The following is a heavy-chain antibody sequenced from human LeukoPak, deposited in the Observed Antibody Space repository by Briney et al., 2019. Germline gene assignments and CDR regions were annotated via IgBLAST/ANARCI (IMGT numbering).Heavy chain of an antibody. J-gene: IGHJ4*02. Sequence: PSQTLSLTCSVSGASFDGGDYYWNWIRQTPGKGLGWIGFINYSGVTYYNPSLKSRVTISRDTSKMQFSLELSSVTAADTAVYFCARAHDFWSGYSFDCWGQGTLVTVSS. CDR3: ARAHDFWSGYSFDC. CDR1: GASFDGGDYY. V-gene: IGHV4-30-4*01. D-gene: IGHD3-3*01. CDR2: INYSGVT.